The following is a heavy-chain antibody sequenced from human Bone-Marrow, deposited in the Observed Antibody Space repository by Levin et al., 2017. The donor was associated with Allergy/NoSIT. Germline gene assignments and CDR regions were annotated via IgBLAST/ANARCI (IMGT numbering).Heavy chain of an antibody. D-gene: IGHD4-17*01. J-gene: IGHJ4*02. CDR2: IYYSGST. CDR1: GGSISSYY. V-gene: IGHV4-59*01. Sequence: SQTLSLTCTVSGGSISSYYWSWIRQPPGKGLEWIGYIYYSGSTNYNPSLKSRVTISVDTYKNQFSLKLSSVTAADTAVYYCAGDGHYGDYFDYWGQGTLVTVSS. CDR3: AGDGHYGDYFDY.